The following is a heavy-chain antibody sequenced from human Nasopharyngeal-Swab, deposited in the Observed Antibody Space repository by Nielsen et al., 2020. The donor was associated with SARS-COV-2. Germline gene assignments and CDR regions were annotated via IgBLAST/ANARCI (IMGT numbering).Heavy chain of an antibody. CDR2: IDPSDSYT. CDR1: GYSFTSYW. V-gene: IGHV5-10-1*01. J-gene: IGHJ6*02. Sequence: KVSCKGSGYSFTSYWISWVRQMPGKGLEWMGRIDPSDSYTNYSPSFQGHVTISADKSISTAYLQWSCLKASDTAMYYCARAGLPDTYYYYYGMDVWGQGTTVTVSS. D-gene: IGHD3/OR15-3a*01. CDR3: ARAGLPDTYYYYYGMDV.